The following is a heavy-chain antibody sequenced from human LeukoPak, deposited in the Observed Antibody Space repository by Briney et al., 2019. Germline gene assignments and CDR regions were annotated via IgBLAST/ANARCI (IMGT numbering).Heavy chain of an antibody. V-gene: IGHV3-53*01. CDR1: GFTVSSNY. J-gene: IGHJ4*02. CDR3: ARYPSDQYYFNY. Sequence: GGSLRLSCAASGFTVSSNYMSWVRQAPGKGLECVSVIYSGGSTYYADSVKGRFTISRDNSKNTLYLQMNSLRAEDTAVYYCARYPSDQYYFNYWGQGTLVTVSS. CDR2: IYSGGST.